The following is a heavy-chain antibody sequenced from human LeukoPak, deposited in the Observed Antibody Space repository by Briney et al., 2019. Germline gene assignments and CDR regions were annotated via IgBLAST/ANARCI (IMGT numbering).Heavy chain of an antibody. CDR2: ISGSGGST. Sequence: PGGSLRLSCAASGFTFSSYAMSWVRQAPGKGLEWVSAISGSGGSTYYADSVKGRFTISRDNSKNTLYLQMNSLRAEDTAFYYCAKDLGYCSSTTCYGFDYWGQGTLVTVSS. V-gene: IGHV3-23*01. J-gene: IGHJ4*02. D-gene: IGHD2-2*01. CDR1: GFTFSSYA. CDR3: AKDLGYCSSTTCYGFDY.